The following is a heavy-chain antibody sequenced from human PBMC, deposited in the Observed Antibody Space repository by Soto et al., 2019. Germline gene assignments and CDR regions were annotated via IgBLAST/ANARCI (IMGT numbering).Heavy chain of an antibody. CDR1: GYTFTGYY. CDR2: INPNSGGT. D-gene: IGHD2-2*01. V-gene: IGHV1-2*02. CDR3: ARGRCSSNSCYYYYGMDV. Sequence: ASVEVSCKASGYTFTGYYMHWVRQAPGQGLEWMGWINPNSGGTNYAQKFQGRVTMTRDTSISTAYMELSRLRSDDTAVYYCARGRCSSNSCYYYYGMDVWGQGTTVTVSS. J-gene: IGHJ6*02.